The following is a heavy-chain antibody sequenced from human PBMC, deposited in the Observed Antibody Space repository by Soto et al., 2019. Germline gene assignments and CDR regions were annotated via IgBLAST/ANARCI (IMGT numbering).Heavy chain of an antibody. D-gene: IGHD5-18*01. J-gene: IGHJ6*02. V-gene: IGHV4-31*03. CDR3: ARDKGPDTYGQTRIRDYSYAMDV. CDR2: IYYSVST. Sequence: QVQLQGSGPRLVKPSQTLALTCSVSGASISSGAYFWTWIRHHPGKGLEWIGDIYYSVSTSYTHQNPSLQSRVTISVDTSKNLFSPRLTSVTAADTATYYCARDKGPDTYGQTRIRDYSYAMDVWGQGTTVIVSS. CDR1: GASISSGAYF.